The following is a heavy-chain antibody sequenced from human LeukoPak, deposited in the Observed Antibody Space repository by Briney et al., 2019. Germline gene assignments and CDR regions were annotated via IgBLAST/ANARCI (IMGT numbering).Heavy chain of an antibody. V-gene: IGHV3-30*02. CDR3: AKDGALWFGELSTAHFDY. Sequence: PGRSLRLSCAASGFTVSSNYMSWVRQAPGKGLEWVAFIRYDGSNKYYADSVKGRFTLSRDNSKNTLYLQMNSLRAEDTAVYYCAKDGALWFGELSTAHFDYWGQGTLVTVSS. CDR2: IRYDGSNK. J-gene: IGHJ4*02. CDR1: GFTVSSNY. D-gene: IGHD3-10*01.